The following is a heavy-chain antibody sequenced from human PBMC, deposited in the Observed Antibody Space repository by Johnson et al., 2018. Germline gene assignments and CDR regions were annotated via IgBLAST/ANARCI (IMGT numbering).Heavy chain of an antibody. CDR1: GDTFRSFP. J-gene: IGHJ6*02. Sequence: QVQLGQSGAEVKKPGSSVKVSCQASGDTFRSFPFSWVRQAPGQGLQWKGGIIPIIGTPNYAQKFQDRVEITADEFSNTVYMELSSLRSKDKAVYYGARDRRPVAGTVYYYYYLDVWGQGTTVTVSS. V-gene: IGHV1-69*12. CDR2: IIPIIGTP. CDR3: ARDRRPVAGTVYYYYYLDV. D-gene: IGHD6-19*01.